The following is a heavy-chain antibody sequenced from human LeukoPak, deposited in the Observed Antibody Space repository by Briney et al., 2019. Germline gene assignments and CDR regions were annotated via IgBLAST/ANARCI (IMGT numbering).Heavy chain of an antibody. V-gene: IGHV5-51*01. D-gene: IGHD2-21*02. Sequence: GESLKISCKGSGYSFTSYWIGWVRQMPGKGLEWMGIIYPGDSDTRYSPSFQGQVTISADTSISTAYMELSRLRSDDTAVYYCARLVVVTAIVGPFDYWGQGTLVTVSS. CDR3: ARLVVVTAIVGPFDY. J-gene: IGHJ4*02. CDR1: GYSFTSYW. CDR2: IYPGDSDT.